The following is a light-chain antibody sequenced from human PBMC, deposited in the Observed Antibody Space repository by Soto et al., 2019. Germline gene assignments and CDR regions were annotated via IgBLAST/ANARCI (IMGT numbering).Light chain of an antibody. CDR1: SSEVGGYNY. CDR3: SSYAGSNNLGV. Sequence: QSALTQPPSASGSTRQSVTNSCTGTSSEVGGYNYVSWYQQHPGKAPKLMITEVSKRPSGVPDRFSGSKSGNTASLTVSGLQAEDEADYYCSSYAGSNNLGVFGTGTKLTVL. J-gene: IGLJ1*01. V-gene: IGLV2-8*01. CDR2: EVS.